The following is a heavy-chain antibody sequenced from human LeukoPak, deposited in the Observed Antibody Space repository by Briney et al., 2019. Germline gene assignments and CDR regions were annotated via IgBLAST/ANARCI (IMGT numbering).Heavy chain of an antibody. D-gene: IGHD1-26*01. V-gene: IGHV3-53*01. CDR1: GFTVSSNY. J-gene: IGHJ4*02. Sequence: PAVSLRLSCAASGFTVSSNYLSWVPQAPGKGLVWVSVIYSGGSTYYADSVKGRFTISRDNSKNTLYLQMNSLRAEDTAVYYCARSTVGAPNYWGQGTLVTVSS. CDR3: ARSTVGAPNY. CDR2: IYSGGST.